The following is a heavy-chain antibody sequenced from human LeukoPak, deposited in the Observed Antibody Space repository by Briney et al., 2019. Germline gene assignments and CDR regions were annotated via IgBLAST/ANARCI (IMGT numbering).Heavy chain of an antibody. Sequence: ASVKVSCKASGYTFTSYNMHWVRQAPGQGLEWMGMINPTGGSTSYAQKFQGRVTMTRDTSTSTVYMELSSLRSEDTAVYYCASQHIVVVTATQYYYYVMDVWGQGTTVTVSS. CDR2: INPTGGST. J-gene: IGHJ6*02. CDR1: GYTFTSYN. D-gene: IGHD2-21*02. V-gene: IGHV1-46*01. CDR3: ASQHIVVVTATQYYYYVMDV.